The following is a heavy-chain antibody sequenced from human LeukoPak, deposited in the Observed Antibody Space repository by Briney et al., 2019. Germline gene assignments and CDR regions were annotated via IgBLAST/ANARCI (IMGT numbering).Heavy chain of an antibody. V-gene: IGHV3-74*01. CDR1: GFTFSSYW. D-gene: IGHD2-15*01. CDR2: LNTDGSST. CDR3: ARVSVVAATGALDV. Sequence: GGSLRLSCAASGFTFSSYWMHWVRQAPGKGLVWVSRLNTDGSSTTYADSAKGRFTISRDNAKNTLYLQMNSLRAEDTAVYYCARVSVVAATGALDVWGKGTTVTVSS. J-gene: IGHJ6*04.